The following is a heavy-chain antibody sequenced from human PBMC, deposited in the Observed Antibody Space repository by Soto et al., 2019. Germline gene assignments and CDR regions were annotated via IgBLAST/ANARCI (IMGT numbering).Heavy chain of an antibody. Sequence: PGGSLRLSCAASGFSVSTNYMNWVRQAPGKGLEWVSVIYSGGTTYYADSVKGRFTISRDNSKNTLYLHMNSLRAEDTAVYYCSRVRPASSDFDYPGQGILVTVSS. D-gene: IGHD2-2*01. CDR1: GFSVSTNY. J-gene: IGHJ4*02. CDR2: IYSGGTT. CDR3: SRVRPASSDFDY. V-gene: IGHV3-66*01.